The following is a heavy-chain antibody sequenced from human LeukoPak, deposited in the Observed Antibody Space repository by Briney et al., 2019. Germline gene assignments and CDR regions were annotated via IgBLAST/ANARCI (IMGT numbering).Heavy chain of an antibody. CDR3: AREEVVVHFDY. D-gene: IGHD3-22*01. Sequence: GGSLRLSCAASGFTVSSNYMSWVRQAPGKGLEWVSVIYSGGSTYYADSVKGRFTISRDNSKNTVHLQMNSLRAEDTAVYYCAREEVVVHFDYWGQGTLVTVSS. J-gene: IGHJ4*02. CDR1: GFTVSSNY. V-gene: IGHV3-66*01. CDR2: IYSGGST.